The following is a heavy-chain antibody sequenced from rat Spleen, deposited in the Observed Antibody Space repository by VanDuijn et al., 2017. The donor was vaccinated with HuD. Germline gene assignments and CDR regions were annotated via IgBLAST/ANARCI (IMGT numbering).Heavy chain of an antibody. J-gene: IGHJ2*01. D-gene: IGHD1-7*01. Sequence: EVQLQESGPGLVKPSQSLSLTCSVTDYSITSNYWGWIRKFPGNKMEWIGHINYSGSTSYNPSLKSRISITRDTSKNQFFLQLSSVTPEDTATYYCTRVDTMGTEDYWGQGVMVTVSS. V-gene: IGHV3-1*01. CDR3: TRVDTMGTEDY. CDR1: DYSITSNY. CDR2: INYSGST.